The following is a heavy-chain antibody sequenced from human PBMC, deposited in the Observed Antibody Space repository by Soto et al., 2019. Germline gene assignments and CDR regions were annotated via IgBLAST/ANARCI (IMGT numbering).Heavy chain of an antibody. CDR2: INADNGNT. J-gene: IGHJ4*02. CDR3: ARDGSGYYGSGSYPD. V-gene: IGHV1-3*01. Sequence: QVQLVQSGTEVRKPGASVRVSCKASGYTFTAFAMHWVRQAPGQRPEWMGWINADNGNTRYSQKFQGRVTFTRDTSANTAYWELSSLESDDTAVYYCARDGSGYYGSGSYPDWGQGTLVTVSS. D-gene: IGHD3-10*01. CDR1: GYTFTAFA.